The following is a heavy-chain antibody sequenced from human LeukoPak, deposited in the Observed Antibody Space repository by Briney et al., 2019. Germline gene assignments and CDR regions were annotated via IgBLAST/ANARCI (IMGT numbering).Heavy chain of an antibody. CDR1: GGSISSYY. CDR3: ARSMDFWSGPLWSY. Sequence: SETLSLTCTVSGGSISSYYWSWIRQPPGKGLEWIGYIYYSGSTNYNPSRKSRCTISVDPSKNQFTLKLSSVTAADPAVYYCARSMDFWSGPLWSYWGQGTLVTVSS. V-gene: IGHV4-59*08. CDR2: IYYSGST. D-gene: IGHD3-3*01. J-gene: IGHJ4*02.